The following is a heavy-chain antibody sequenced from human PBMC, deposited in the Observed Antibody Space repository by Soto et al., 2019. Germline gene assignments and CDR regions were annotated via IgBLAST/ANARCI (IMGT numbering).Heavy chain of an antibody. CDR2: IIPIFGTA. V-gene: IGHV1-69*01. CDR1: GGTFSSYA. Sequence: QVQLVQSGAEVKKPGSSLKVSCKASGGTFSSYAISWVRQAPGQGLEWMGGIIPIFGTANYAQKFQGRVTITADESTGTAYMELSSLRSEDTAVYYCARERSAAGTDGVDYWGQGTLVTVSS. CDR3: ARERSAAGTDGVDY. J-gene: IGHJ4*02. D-gene: IGHD6-13*01.